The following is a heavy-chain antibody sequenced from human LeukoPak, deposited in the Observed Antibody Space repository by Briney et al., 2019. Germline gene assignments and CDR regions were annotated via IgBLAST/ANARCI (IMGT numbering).Heavy chain of an antibody. Sequence: SESLSLTRAVSGGSISSYYWSWIRQPARKGLEWIGRIYTSGSTNYNPSLKTRVATSEDTSNNQFPLKLSSVTAADTAVYYCARDEYYYGSGSYNYFDYWGQGTLVTVSS. CDR3: ARDEYYYGSGSYNYFDY. V-gene: IGHV4-4*07. D-gene: IGHD3-10*01. CDR2: IYTSGST. CDR1: GGSISSYY. J-gene: IGHJ4*02.